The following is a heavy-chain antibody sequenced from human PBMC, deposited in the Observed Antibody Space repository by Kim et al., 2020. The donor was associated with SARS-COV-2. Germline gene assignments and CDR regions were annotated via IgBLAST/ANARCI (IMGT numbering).Heavy chain of an antibody. CDR3: VREWLEYEGGMTYNWFDP. CDR2: IHYSGST. V-gene: IGHV4-59*01. D-gene: IGHD1-1*01. Sequence: SETLSLTCSVSGGIISDKYWSWIRQSPGEGLEWIGYIHYSGSTKYKPSVASRVTISMDTANNQFSLELRSVTAADTAVYYCVREWLEYEGGMTYNWFDP. CDR1: GGIISDKY. J-gene: IGHJ5*02.